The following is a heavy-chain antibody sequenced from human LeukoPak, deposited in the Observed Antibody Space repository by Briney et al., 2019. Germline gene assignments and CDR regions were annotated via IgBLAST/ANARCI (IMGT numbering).Heavy chain of an antibody. CDR1: GFTFSGYS. V-gene: IGHV3-21*01. J-gene: IGHJ6*04. CDR2: ISSSGDYM. D-gene: IGHD6-19*01. CDR3: ARGGSGWPLDV. Sequence: GGSLRLSCAASGFTFSGYSVNWVRQPPRKWLEWVSSISSSGDYMYYADSVKGRFIISRDNAKNSLYLQMNSLRAEDTAVYYCARGGSGWPLDVWGKGTTVTVSS.